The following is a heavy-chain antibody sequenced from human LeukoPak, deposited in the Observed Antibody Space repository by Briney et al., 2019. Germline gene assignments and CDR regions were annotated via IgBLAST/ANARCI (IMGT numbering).Heavy chain of an antibody. CDR2: IYTSGST. CDR3: ARGSRYYYGSGSYYNDYYYYYYMDV. J-gene: IGHJ6*03. D-gene: IGHD3-10*01. Sequence: SETLSLTCTVSGGSISSGSYYWSWIRQPAGKGLEWIGRIYTSGSTNYNPSLKSRVTISVDTSKNQFSLKLSSVTAADTAVYYCARGSRYYYGSGSYYNDYYYYYYMDVWGKGTTVTISS. CDR1: GGSISSGSYY. V-gene: IGHV4-61*02.